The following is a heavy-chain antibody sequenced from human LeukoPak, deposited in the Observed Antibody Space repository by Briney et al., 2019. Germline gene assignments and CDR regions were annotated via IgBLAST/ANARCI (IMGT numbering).Heavy chain of an antibody. CDR2: INSDGTIT. CDR3: AKVTLGGDLDAFDI. Sequence: GGSLRLSCAASGFTFSPYWMHWVRQVPGKGLVWVSDINSDGTITHYADSVKGRVTIARDNAKNTLYLQMNSLRAEDTAVYYCAKVTLGGDLDAFDIWGQGTMVTVSS. CDR1: GFTFSPYW. J-gene: IGHJ3*02. D-gene: IGHD2-21*02. V-gene: IGHV3-74*01.